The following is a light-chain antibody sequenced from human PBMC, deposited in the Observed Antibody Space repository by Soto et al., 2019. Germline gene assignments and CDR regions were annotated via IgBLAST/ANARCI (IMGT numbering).Light chain of an antibody. CDR1: SSDVGGYKY. CDR2: TVN. CDR3: NSYTSSSSYG. Sequence: QSVLTQPASVSGSPGQSITISCTGTSSDVGGYKYVSWYQQHPGKAPKLLIYTVNNRPSGVSNRFSGSKSGNTASLTISWLQAEDEADYYCNSYTSSSSYGFGTGTKVTVL. V-gene: IGLV2-14*01. J-gene: IGLJ1*01.